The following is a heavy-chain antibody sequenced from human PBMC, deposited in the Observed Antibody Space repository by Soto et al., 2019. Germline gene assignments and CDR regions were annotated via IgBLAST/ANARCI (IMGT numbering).Heavy chain of an antibody. J-gene: IGHJ6*02. CDR2: IGTTGDT. D-gene: IGHD3-10*01. V-gene: IGHV3-13*01. Sequence: EVQLVESGGGLVQPGGSLRLSCAASGFTFSTYDMQWVRLATGKGLELVSAIGTTGDTYYLGSVKGRFTISRENAKNSLYLQMNSLRAEDTAVYYCARFGWFGELKRGMDVWGQGTTVTVSS. CDR1: GFTFSTYD. CDR3: ARFGWFGELKRGMDV.